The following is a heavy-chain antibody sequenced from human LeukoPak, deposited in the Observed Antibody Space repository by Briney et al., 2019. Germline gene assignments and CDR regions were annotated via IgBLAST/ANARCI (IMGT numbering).Heavy chain of an antibody. CDR3: ARDQGGSWYESDY. Sequence: SETLSLTCTVSGGSISSYYWSWIRQPPGKGLEWIGYIYYSGSTNYNPSLKSRVTISVVTSKNQFSLKLSSVTAADTAVYYCARDQGGSWYESDYWGQGTLVTVSS. D-gene: IGHD6-13*01. CDR1: GGSISSYY. V-gene: IGHV4-59*01. J-gene: IGHJ4*02. CDR2: IYYSGST.